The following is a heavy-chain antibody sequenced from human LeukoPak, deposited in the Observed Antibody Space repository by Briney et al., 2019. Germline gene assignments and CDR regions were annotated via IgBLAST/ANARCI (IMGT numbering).Heavy chain of an antibody. J-gene: IGHJ4*02. CDR2: INPNSGGT. Sequence: GASVKVSCKASGYTFTSYGISWVRQAPGQGLEWMGWINPNSGGTNYAQKFQGRVTMTRDTSISTAYMELSGLRSDDTAVYYCARGSDDFWSGYSPSYWGQGTLVTVSS. V-gene: IGHV1-2*02. CDR3: ARGSDDFWSGYSPSY. CDR1: GYTFTSYG. D-gene: IGHD3-3*01.